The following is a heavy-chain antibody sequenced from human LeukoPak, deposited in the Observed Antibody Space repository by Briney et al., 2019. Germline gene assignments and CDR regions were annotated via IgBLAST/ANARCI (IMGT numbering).Heavy chain of an antibody. Sequence: PSETLSLTWTVSDGSISGYYWSWIRQPAGKGLERIGRIYSSGSTNYNPSLKSRVTMSVDTSKNQFSLKLTSVTAADTAVYYCARDRYDSVYNWFDPWGQGTLVTVSS. CDR1: DGSISGYY. D-gene: IGHD3-22*01. CDR3: ARDRYDSVYNWFDP. V-gene: IGHV4-4*07. J-gene: IGHJ5*02. CDR2: IYSSGST.